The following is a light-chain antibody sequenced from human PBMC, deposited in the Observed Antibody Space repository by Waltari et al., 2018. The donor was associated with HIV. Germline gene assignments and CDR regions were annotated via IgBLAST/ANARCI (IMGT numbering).Light chain of an antibody. V-gene: IGKV3-20*01. CDR2: GAS. Sequence: EIVLTQSPGTLYLSRGERATLSCRASQSVSSSYLAWYQQKPGQAPRLLIYGASSRATGIPDRFSGSGSGTDFTLTISRLEPEDFAVYYCQQYGSSPPLTFGQGTRLEIK. CDR1: QSVSSSY. J-gene: IGKJ5*01. CDR3: QQYGSSPPLT.